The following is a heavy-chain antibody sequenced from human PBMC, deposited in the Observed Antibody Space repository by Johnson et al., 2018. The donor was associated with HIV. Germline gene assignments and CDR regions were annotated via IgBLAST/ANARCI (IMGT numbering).Heavy chain of an antibody. CDR1: GFSFSSYA. CDR3: GRQNYYDSSGPCAFDI. D-gene: IGHD3-22*01. CDR2: ISGRVGNT. J-gene: IGHJ3*02. Sequence: VQLVESGGGLVQPGGSLRLSCAASGFSFSSYAMSWVRQTPGKGLEWVSAISGRVGNTYYANSVKGRFTISRDNSKNTLYLQMKSLRAEDTAVYYCGRQNYYDSSGPCAFDIWGQGTMVTVSS. V-gene: IGHV3-23*04.